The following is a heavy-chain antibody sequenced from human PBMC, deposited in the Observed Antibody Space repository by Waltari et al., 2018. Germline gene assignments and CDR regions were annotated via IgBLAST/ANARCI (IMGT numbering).Heavy chain of an antibody. J-gene: IGHJ3*01. Sequence: EVQLVESGGGLVQPGGSLRLSCAASGNTLGNYYMHWVRQAPGKGLAWVSHINGPGSTTRYADSVKGRFTISRDNAKKMLYLQMNSLRAEDTAMYFCAREVDAFDVWGQGTMVTVSS. CDR2: INGPGSTT. CDR1: GNTLGNYY. V-gene: IGHV3-74*01. CDR3: AREVDAFDV.